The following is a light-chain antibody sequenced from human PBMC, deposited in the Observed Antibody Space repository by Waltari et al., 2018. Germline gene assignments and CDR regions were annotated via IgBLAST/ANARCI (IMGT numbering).Light chain of an antibody. J-gene: IGLJ3*02. V-gene: IGLV2-14*01. CDR1: SSDIGVYNY. CDR3: SSYTASSTWV. CDR2: EVT. Sequence: QSALTQPASVSGSPGQSISISCTGTSSDIGVYNYVSWFQQYPGKAPKLMIYEVTNRPSGVSDRFAGSKSDNTASLTSSGLQAEDEADYYCSSYTASSTWVFGGGTKLSVL.